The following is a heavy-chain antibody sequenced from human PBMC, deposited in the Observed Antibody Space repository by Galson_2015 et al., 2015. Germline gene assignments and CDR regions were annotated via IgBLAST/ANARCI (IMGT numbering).Heavy chain of an antibody. V-gene: IGHV1-8*01. CDR3: AREVVVKLDAFDI. Sequence: SVKVSCKASGYTFTSYDINWVRQATGQGLEWMGWMNPNSGNTGYAQKFQSRVTMTRNTSISTAYMELSSLRSEDTAVYYCAREVVVKLDAFDIWGQGTMVTVSS. CDR1: GYTFTSYD. J-gene: IGHJ3*02. D-gene: IGHD3-22*01. CDR2: MNPNSGNT.